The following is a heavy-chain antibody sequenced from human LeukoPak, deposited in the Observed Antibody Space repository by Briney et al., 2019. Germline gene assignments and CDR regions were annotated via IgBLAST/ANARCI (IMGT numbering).Heavy chain of an antibody. Sequence: HSERPSLTSELSVGAFSGYYWSWGPGPPGEGLERSGEIHDSITTKYNTSLRRRVTVSADTAKNQCSLRLSSVTAAEPAVYYCDGGLVYSSTWYDGGESFYYVMDVWGPETPVTVSS. V-gene: IGHV4-34*01. CDR1: VGAFSGYY. CDR3: DGGLVYSSTWYDGGESFYYVMDV. D-gene: IGHD6-13*01. J-gene: IGHJ6*02. CDR2: IHDSITT.